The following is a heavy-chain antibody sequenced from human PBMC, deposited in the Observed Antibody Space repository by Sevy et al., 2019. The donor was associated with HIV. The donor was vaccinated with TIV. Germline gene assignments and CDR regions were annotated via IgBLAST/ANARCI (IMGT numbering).Heavy chain of an antibody. D-gene: IGHD5-12*01. V-gene: IGHV3-48*01. CDR1: GFSFDNYD. CDR3: AREGGYTDQGMDV. J-gene: IGHJ6*02. Sequence: GGSLRLSCVASGFSFDNYDMNWVRQAPGKGLEWISYISSSSSHIYYADSVKGRFTISRDNANNSLSVQMNSLRAEDTAVYYCAREGGYTDQGMDVWGQGTTVTVSS. CDR2: ISSSSSHI.